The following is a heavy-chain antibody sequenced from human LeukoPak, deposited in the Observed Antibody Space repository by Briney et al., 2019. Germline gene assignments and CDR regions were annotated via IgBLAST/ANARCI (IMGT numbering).Heavy chain of an antibody. CDR1: GLTFTNYW. Sequence: GESLKISCEGSGLTFTNYWIAWVRQMPGKGLEWMGIIYPDDSDTNYSPSFQGHITISADKSIRTAYLQWSSLKASDTAMYYCARPRYSGSDSAAMDVWGQGTTVTVS. CDR2: IYPDDSDT. V-gene: IGHV5-51*01. J-gene: IGHJ6*02. D-gene: IGHD1-26*01. CDR3: ARPRYSGSDSAAMDV.